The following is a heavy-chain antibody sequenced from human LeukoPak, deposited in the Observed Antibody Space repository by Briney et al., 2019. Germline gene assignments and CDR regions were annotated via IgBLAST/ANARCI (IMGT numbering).Heavy chain of an antibody. CDR2: ISSSSSYI. CDR1: GFTFSSYS. J-gene: IGHJ4*02. Sequence: GGSLRLSCAASGFTFSSYSMNWVRQAPGKGLEWVSSISSSSSYIYYADSVKGRFTISRDNAKNSLYLQMNSLGAEDTAVYYCARDRRQREYCSGGSCYSGRYFDYWGQGTLVTVSS. V-gene: IGHV3-21*01. CDR3: ARDRRQREYCSGGSCYSGRYFDY. D-gene: IGHD2-15*01.